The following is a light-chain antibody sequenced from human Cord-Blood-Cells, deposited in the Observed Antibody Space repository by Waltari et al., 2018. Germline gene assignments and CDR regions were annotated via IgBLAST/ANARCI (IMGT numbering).Light chain of an antibody. CDR1: SGSIASNY. CDR3: QSYDSSNRV. J-gene: IGLJ2*01. CDR2: GDN. V-gene: IGLV6-57*03. Sequence: NFMLTQPHSVSESPGKTVTISCTRSSGSIASNYVQWYQQRPGSAPTTVIYGDNQSPSGVPDRFSGSIDSSSNSASLTISGLKTEDEADYYCQSYDSSNRVFGRGTKLTVL.